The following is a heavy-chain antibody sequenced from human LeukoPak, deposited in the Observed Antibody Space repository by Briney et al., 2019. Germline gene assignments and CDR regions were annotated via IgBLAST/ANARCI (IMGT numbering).Heavy chain of an antibody. CDR1: GGSISSGGFY. J-gene: IGHJ5*02. Sequence: SQNPSLTRTVSGGSISSGGFYWGWVRPHPGKGLGWVGDIYYSGSTYYNPSLKSRVTISVDTSKNQFSLKLSSVTAADTAVYYCAAGNIVVVPAALESTNWFDPWGQGTLVTVSS. V-gene: IGHV4-31*03. CDR2: IYYSGST. D-gene: IGHD2-2*01. CDR3: AAGNIVVVPAALESTNWFDP.